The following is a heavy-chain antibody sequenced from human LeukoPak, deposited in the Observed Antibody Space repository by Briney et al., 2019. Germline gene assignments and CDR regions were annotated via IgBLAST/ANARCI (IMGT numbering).Heavy chain of an antibody. CDR2: IKSKTDGGTT. CDR1: GFTFSNAW. D-gene: IGHD1-26*01. V-gene: IGHV3-15*01. J-gene: IGHJ4*02. CDR3: TTAPYSGSYYSDY. Sequence: GGSLRLSCAASGFTFSNAWMSWVPQAPGKGLEWVGRIKSKTDGGTTDYAAPVKGRFTISRDDSKNTLYLQMNSLKTEDTAVYYCTTAPYSGSYYSDYWGQGTLVTVSS.